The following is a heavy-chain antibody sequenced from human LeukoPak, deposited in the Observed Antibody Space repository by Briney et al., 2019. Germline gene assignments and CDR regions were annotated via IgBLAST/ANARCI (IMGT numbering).Heavy chain of an antibody. Sequence: ASVKVSCKASGYTFTGYYMHWVRQAPGQGLEWVGWINPNSGGTNYAQKFQGRVTMTRDTSISTAYMELSRLRSDDTAVYYCARDPVDFWSGYYALNYYYYYMDVWGKGTTVTVSS. CDR1: GYTFTGYY. V-gene: IGHV1-2*02. CDR3: ARDPVDFWSGYYALNYYYYYMDV. J-gene: IGHJ6*03. CDR2: INPNSGGT. D-gene: IGHD3-3*01.